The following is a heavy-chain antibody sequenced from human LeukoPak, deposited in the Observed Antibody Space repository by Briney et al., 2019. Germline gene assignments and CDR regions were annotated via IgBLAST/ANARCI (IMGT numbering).Heavy chain of an antibody. CDR3: ARGGYDLDY. D-gene: IGHD3-22*01. Sequence: EASVKVSCKASGYTFTDYYIHWVRQAPGQGLEWMGWINPFSGGTKYAQKFQGWVTMTRDTSISTAYMELSRLTSDDTAVYYCARGGYDLDYWGQGTLVTVSS. V-gene: IGHV1-2*04. J-gene: IGHJ4*02. CDR1: GYTFTDYY. CDR2: INPFSGGT.